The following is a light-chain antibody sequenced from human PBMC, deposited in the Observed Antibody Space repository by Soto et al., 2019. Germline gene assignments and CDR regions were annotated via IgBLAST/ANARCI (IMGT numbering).Light chain of an antibody. J-gene: IGLJ1*01. V-gene: IGLV2-23*02. CDR2: EVS. Sequence: SALNPPASLSGSPGQSITISCTGTSSDVGSYNLVSWYQQHPGKAPKLMIYEVSKRPSGVSNRFSGSKSGNTASLTISGLQAEDEADYYCCSYAGSSTYVFGTGTKVTVL. CDR1: SSDVGSYNL. CDR3: CSYAGSSTYV.